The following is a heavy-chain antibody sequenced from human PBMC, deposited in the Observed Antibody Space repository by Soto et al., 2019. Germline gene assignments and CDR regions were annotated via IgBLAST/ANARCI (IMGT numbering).Heavy chain of an antibody. D-gene: IGHD3-3*01. CDR3: ARVKTNDFWSGPSLYMDV. J-gene: IGHJ6*03. V-gene: IGHV3-11*01. CDR1: GFTFSDYY. Sequence: GGSLRLSCAASGFTFSDYYMSWIRQAPGKGLEWISYISSSGSTIYYADSVKGRFTISRDNARNSLYLQMNSLRAEDTAVYYCARVKTNDFWSGPSLYMDVWGKGTTVTVSS. CDR2: ISSSGSTI.